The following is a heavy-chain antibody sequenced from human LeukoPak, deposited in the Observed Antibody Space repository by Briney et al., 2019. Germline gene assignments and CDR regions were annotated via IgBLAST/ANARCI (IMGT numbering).Heavy chain of an antibody. J-gene: IGHJ6*02. V-gene: IGHV1-2*02. D-gene: IGHD4-23*01. CDR2: LNPNTLVT. CDR1: GYTFTDYY. Sequence: ASVKVSCRASGYTFTDYYIHWVRQAPGQGLEWMGWLNPNTLVTKYAQHFQGRVSMTWDTSISTGYMDLHSLTSDDTAVYYCARKDGGRDGMDVWGQGTTVTVSS. CDR3: ARKDGGRDGMDV.